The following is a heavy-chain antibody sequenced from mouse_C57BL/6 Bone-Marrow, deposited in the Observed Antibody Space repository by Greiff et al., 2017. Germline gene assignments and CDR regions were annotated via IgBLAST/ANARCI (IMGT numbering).Heavy chain of an antibody. V-gene: IGHV3-6*01. CDR3: AREAYSNYPLAY. J-gene: IGHJ3*01. Sequence: VPLQQSGPGLVKPSQSLSLTCSVTGYSITSGYYWNWIRQFPGNNLEWMGYISYDGSNNYNPSLKNRISITRDTSKNQVFLKLTSVTTEDTATYYCAREAYSNYPLAYWGQGTLVTVSA. D-gene: IGHD2-5*01. CDR1: GYSITSGYY. CDR2: ISYDGSN.